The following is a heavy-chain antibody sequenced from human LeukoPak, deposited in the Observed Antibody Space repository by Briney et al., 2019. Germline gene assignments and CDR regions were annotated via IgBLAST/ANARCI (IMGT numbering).Heavy chain of an antibody. CDR2: MYYRGST. D-gene: IGHD4-17*01. CDR1: GGSISSRSYY. J-gene: IGHJ4*02. CDR3: ARDRHDYGDFFSYFDY. Sequence: SETLSLTCSVSGGSISSRSYYWGWIRQPPGKGLEWIGSMYYRGSTYYNPSLKSRITISVDTSKNQFSLKLNSVTAADTAVYYCARDRHDYGDFFSYFDYWGQGTLVTVSS. V-gene: IGHV4-39*07.